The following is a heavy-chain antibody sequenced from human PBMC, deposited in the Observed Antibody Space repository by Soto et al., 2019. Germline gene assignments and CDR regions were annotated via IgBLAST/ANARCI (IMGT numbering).Heavy chain of an antibody. V-gene: IGHV1-8*01. D-gene: IGHD3-3*01. CDR2: MNPNSGNT. Sequence: QVQLVQSGAEVKKPGASVKVSCKASGYTFTSYDINWVRQATGQGLEXMGWMNPNSGNTGYAQKFQGRVTMTRNTSISTAYMELSSLRSEDTAVYYCARVSPPNYDFWAPYYYYGMDVWGQGTTVTVSS. J-gene: IGHJ6*02. CDR1: GYTFTSYD. CDR3: ARVSPPNYDFWAPYYYYGMDV.